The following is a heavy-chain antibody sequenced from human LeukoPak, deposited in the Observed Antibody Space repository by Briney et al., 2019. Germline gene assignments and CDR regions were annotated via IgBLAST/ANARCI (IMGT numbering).Heavy chain of an antibody. V-gene: IGHV3-7*01. Sequence: PGGSLRLSCAASGFTFSSYWKSWVRQAPGKGLEWVTNIKQDGSEKYYVDSVKGRFTISRDNAKNSLYLQMNSLRAEDTAVYYCARDDLTGTGDYWGQGTLVTVSS. J-gene: IGHJ4*02. D-gene: IGHD1-7*01. CDR1: GFTFSSYW. CDR2: IKQDGSEK. CDR3: ARDDLTGTGDY.